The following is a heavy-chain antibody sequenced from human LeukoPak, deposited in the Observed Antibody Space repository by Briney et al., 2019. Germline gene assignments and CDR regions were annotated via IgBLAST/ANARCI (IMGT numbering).Heavy chain of an antibody. V-gene: IGHV4-61*02. Sequence: SETLSLTCSVSGASITSAYNYWSWIRQPAGEGLEWIGRIYDGGTTDYNPSLGGRVTMSLDTSDNEFSLRLRYVTAADTAVYYCARNGAVSSFDYWGQGILVTVS. CDR2: IYDGGTT. CDR1: GASITSAYNY. J-gene: IGHJ4*02. D-gene: IGHD1-26*01. CDR3: ARNGAVSSFDY.